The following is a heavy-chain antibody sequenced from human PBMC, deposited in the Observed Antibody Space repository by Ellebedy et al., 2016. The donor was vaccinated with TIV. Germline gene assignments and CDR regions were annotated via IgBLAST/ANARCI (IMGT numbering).Heavy chain of an antibody. V-gene: IGHV3-7*01. CDR3: ARIIHYFDY. CDR1: GFTFTSNW. CDR2: IRPDGSQT. J-gene: IGHJ4*02. Sequence: GESLKISCAASGFTFTSNWMSWVRQAPGKGLEWVANIRPDGSQTYYADHVKGRFSISRDNAKSSLFLQMNSLRAEDTAVYYCARIIHYFDYWGQGTVVTVSS.